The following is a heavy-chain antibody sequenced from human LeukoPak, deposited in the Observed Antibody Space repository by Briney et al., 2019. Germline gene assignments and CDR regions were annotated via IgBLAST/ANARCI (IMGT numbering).Heavy chain of an antibody. CDR3: AKGVTATRPDYFDN. D-gene: IGHD1-20*01. J-gene: IGHJ4*02. V-gene: IGHV3-23*01. Sequence: GGSLRLSCAASGFTFSSYAMSWVRPAPGRGLEWGSTISESASSTSNPETVRGRCTVSRDNSKNTLFLQMNSLAAEDTAVYFWAKGVTATRPDYFDNWGQGTLVSVS. CDR2: ISESASST. CDR1: GFTFSSYA.